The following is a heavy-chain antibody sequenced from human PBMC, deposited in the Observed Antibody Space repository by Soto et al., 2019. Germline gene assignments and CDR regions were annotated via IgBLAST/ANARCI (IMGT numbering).Heavy chain of an antibody. Sequence: GGSLRLSCAASGFTVSSNYMSWVRQAPGKGLEWVSVIYSGGSTYYADSVKGRFTISRDNSKNTLYLQMNSLRAEDTAVYYCARDDYGSGSRRGYWGQGTLVTVSS. D-gene: IGHD3-10*01. V-gene: IGHV3-66*01. J-gene: IGHJ4*02. CDR3: ARDDYGSGSRRGY. CDR1: GFTVSSNY. CDR2: IYSGGST.